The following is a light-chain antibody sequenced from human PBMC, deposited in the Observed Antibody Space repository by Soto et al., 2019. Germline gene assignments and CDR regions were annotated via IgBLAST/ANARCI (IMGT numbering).Light chain of an antibody. CDR1: QSVRSK. V-gene: IGKV3-15*01. CDR3: QQYNNWPPLT. CDR2: GVS. J-gene: IGKJ4*01. Sequence: EIVMTQSPATLSVSPGERATLSCRASQSVRSKLAWYQHKPGQAPRLLIYGVSTRATGIPARFSGSGSGTEFTLTISSLQSEDFAVYYCQQYNNWPPLTFGGGTKVEI.